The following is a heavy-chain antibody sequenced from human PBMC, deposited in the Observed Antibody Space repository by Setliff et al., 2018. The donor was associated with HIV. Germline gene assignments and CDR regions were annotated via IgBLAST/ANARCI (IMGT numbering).Heavy chain of an antibody. CDR3: ARAGLQFLEWLYYFDY. Sequence: LRLSCAASGFTFSSYSMNWVRQAPGKGLEWVSSISSSSSYIYYADSVKGRFTISRDSAKNSLYLQMNSLRAEDTAVYYCARAGLQFLEWLYYFDYWGQGTLVTVSS. V-gene: IGHV3-21*01. CDR2: ISSSSSYI. J-gene: IGHJ4*02. D-gene: IGHD3-3*01. CDR1: GFTFSSYS.